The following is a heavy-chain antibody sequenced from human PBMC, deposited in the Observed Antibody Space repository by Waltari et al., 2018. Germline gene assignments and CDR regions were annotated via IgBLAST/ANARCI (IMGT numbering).Heavy chain of an antibody. CDR2: IKAKPHGGTT. CDR3: GDFTAFDY. V-gene: IGHV3-15*01. J-gene: IGHJ4*02. CDR1: GFNFSTAL. Sequence: EVQLVESGGGLVKPGGSLRLSCVGSGFNFSTALMHWVRQAPGKVLEWVGRIKAKPHGGTTVYAAPVQGRFTISRDDSKNTVYLQMNSLKTEDTAIYYCGDFTAFDYWGQGSLVTVSS. D-gene: IGHD2-8*02.